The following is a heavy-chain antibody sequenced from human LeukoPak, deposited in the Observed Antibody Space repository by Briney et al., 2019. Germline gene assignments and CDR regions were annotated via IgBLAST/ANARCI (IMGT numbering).Heavy chain of an antibody. CDR1: GGSFSGYY. CDR2: INHSGST. CDR3: ATGGVENQLVSPYYFDY. J-gene: IGHJ4*02. Sequence: SETLSLTCAVYGGSFSGYYWSWIRQPPGKGLEWIGEINHSGSTNYNPSLKSRVTISVDTSKNQFSLKLSSVTAADTAVYYCATGGVENQLVSPYYFDYWGQGTLVTVSS. V-gene: IGHV4-34*01. D-gene: IGHD2-2*01.